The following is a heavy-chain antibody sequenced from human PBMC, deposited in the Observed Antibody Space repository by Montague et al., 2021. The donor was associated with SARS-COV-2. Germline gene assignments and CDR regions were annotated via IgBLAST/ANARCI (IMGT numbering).Heavy chain of an antibody. CDR1: GFTFSSHY. Sequence: SLRLSCAASGFTFSSHYMTWVRQAPGKGLEWMGNIKQDGSEKFYADFVKGRFTISRDNAENEVFLQMNGLRVEDTAVYYCAREAVVLLPTTMDDAFDVWGEGKMVTAS. D-gene: IGHD3-10*01. CDR2: IKQDGSEK. CDR3: AREAVVLLPTTMDDAFDV. J-gene: IGHJ3*01. V-gene: IGHV3-7*05.